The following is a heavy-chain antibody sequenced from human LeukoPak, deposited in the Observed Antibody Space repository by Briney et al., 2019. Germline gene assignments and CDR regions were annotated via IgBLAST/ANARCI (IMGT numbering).Heavy chain of an antibody. CDR3: ARDRSAVVAATHYDY. V-gene: IGHV4-30-4*01. CDR1: GGSISSGDYY. D-gene: IGHD2-15*01. Sequence: SGTLSLTCTVSGGSISSGDYYWSWIRQPPGKGLEWIGYIYYSGSTYYNPSLKSRVTISVDTSKNQFSLKLSSVTAADTAVYYCARDRSAVVAATHYDYWGQGTLVTVSS. J-gene: IGHJ4*02. CDR2: IYYSGST.